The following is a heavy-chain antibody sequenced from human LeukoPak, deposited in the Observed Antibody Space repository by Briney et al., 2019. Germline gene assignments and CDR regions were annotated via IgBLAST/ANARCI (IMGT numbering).Heavy chain of an antibody. D-gene: IGHD2-2*01. V-gene: IGHV4-4*07. CDR3: ARAGVSSTSPPDYYYMDV. J-gene: IGHJ6*03. CDR2: IYTSGST. CDR1: GGSISSYY. Sequence: PSETLSLTCTVSGGSISSYYWSWIRQPAGKGLEWIGRIYTSGSTNYNPSLKSRVTMSVDTSKNQFSLKLSSVTAADTAVYYCARAGVSSTSPPDYYYMDVWGKGTTVTVSS.